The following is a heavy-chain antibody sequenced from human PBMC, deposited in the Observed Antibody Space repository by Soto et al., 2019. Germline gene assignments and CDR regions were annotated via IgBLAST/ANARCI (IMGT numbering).Heavy chain of an antibody. CDR2: VNPSGGST. CDR1: GYIFTAYS. D-gene: IGHD2-15*01. Sequence: GASVKVSCKASGYIFTAYSMHWVRQAPGQGLEWTGVVNPSGGSTNYAQRFQGRITMTRDTSTSTVYMDLKFLTSEDTAVYYCAREENCSDGVCYSEYFQRWGQGTLVTVSS. J-gene: IGHJ1*01. CDR3: AREENCSDGVCYSEYFQR. V-gene: IGHV1-46*01.